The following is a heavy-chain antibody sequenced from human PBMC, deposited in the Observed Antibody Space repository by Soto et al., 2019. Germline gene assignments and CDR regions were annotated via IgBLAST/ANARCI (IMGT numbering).Heavy chain of an antibody. J-gene: IGHJ4*02. CDR1: GGSISSYY. Sequence: SETLSLTCTVSGGSISSYYWSWIRQPPGKGLEWIGYIYYSGSTNYNPSPKSRVTISVDTSKNQFSLKLSSVTAADTAVYYCARRSTVTAIIDYWGQGTLVTVSS. CDR2: IYYSGST. CDR3: ARRSTVTAIIDY. D-gene: IGHD4-17*01. V-gene: IGHV4-59*08.